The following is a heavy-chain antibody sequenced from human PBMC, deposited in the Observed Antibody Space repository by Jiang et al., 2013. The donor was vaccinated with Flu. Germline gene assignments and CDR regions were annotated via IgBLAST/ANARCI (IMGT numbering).Heavy chain of an antibody. V-gene: IGHV1-18*01. CDR2: ISAYNGNT. CDR3: ARGRYCSGGSCYSPFDY. Sequence: SYGISWVRQAPGQGLEWMGWISAYNGNTNYAQKLQGRVTMTTDTSTSTAYMELRSLRSDDTAVYYCARGRYCSGGSCYSPFDYWGQGTLVTVSS. J-gene: IGHJ4*02. D-gene: IGHD2-15*01. CDR1: SYG.